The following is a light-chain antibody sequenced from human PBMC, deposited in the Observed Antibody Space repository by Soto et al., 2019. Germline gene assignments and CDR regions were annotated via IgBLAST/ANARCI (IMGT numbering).Light chain of an antibody. CDR1: SSNIGSNT. V-gene: IGLV1-44*01. Sequence: QAVLTQPPSASGTPGQRVTISCSGTSSNIGSNTVNWYQQLPGTAPKLLIYSNSRRPSGVPDRFSGSKSGTSASLAISGLQSDDEADYYCAAWDDSLNGPVFGGGTKLTVL. CDR2: SNS. CDR3: AAWDDSLNGPV. J-gene: IGLJ3*02.